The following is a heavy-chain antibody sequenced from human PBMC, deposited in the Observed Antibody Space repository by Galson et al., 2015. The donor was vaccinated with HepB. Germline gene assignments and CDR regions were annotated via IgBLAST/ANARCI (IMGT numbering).Heavy chain of an antibody. CDR3: AHRRGATYWTD. CDR1: GFSLSSSAVG. CDR2: ISWDDDE. V-gene: IGHV2-5*02. J-gene: IGHJ4*02. D-gene: IGHD1-26*01. Sequence: PALVKPTQTLTLTCTFSGFSLSSSAVGVGWIRQPPGKALEWLALISWDDDERYSPSLKSRLIITKDTSKNQVVLTMTNMDPVDTATYYCAHRRGATYWTDWGQGALVTVSS.